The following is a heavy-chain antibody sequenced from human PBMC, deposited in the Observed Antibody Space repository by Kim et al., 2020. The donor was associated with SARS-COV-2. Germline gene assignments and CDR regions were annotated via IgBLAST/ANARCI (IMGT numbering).Heavy chain of an antibody. V-gene: IGHV1-3*01. J-gene: IGHJ3*02. CDR3: ASELEHLEAFDI. D-gene: IGHD1-1*01. CDR1: GYTFTSYA. CDR2: INAGKGNT. Sequence: ASVKVSCKASGYTFTSYAMHWVRQAPGQRLEWMGWINAGKGNTKYSQKLQGRDTITRDTSASTAYMELSSLRSEDTAVYYCASELEHLEAFDIWGQGTMVPVCS.